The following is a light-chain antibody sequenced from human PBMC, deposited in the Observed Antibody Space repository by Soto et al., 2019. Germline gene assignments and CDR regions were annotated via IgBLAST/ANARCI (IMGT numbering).Light chain of an antibody. Sequence: VLTQSPATLSLSPGDSATLSCRDSQSVSSYLAWYQQKPGQAPRLLIYGAYSRATGIPDRFSGSGSGTDFTLTISRLEPEDFAVYYCQQSSNWPPITXGQGTRLEIK. J-gene: IGKJ5*01. CDR3: QQSSNWPPIT. CDR2: GAY. CDR1: QSVSSY. V-gene: IGKV3-11*01.